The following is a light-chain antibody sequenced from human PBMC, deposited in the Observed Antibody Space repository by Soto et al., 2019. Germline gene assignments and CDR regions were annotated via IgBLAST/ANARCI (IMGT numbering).Light chain of an antibody. CDR3: QQSRT. Sequence: GETVTITCRASQTTYNWLDWYQHKPGKAPELLIYDVSALESGVPSRFSGSGSGTEFTLTISSLQPDDFATYYCQQSRTFGQGTKLEIK. CDR1: QTTYNW. CDR2: DVS. J-gene: IGKJ2*01. V-gene: IGKV1-5*01.